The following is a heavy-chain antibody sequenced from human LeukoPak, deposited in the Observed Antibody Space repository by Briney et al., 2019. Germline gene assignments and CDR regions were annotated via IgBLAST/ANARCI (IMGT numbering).Heavy chain of an antibody. D-gene: IGHD3-3*01. CDR3: ARDSYDFPFAD. Sequence: ASVKVSCRASGYTFTSYYMHWVRQAPGQGLEWMGIINPSGGSTSYAQKFQGRVTMTRDTSTSTVYMELSSLRSEDTAVYYCARDSYDFPFADWGQGTLVTVSS. CDR1: GYTFTSYY. J-gene: IGHJ4*02. V-gene: IGHV1-46*01. CDR2: INPSGGST.